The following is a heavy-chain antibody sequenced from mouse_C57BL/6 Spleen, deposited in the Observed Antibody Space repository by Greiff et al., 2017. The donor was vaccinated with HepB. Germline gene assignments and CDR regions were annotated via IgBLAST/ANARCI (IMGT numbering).Heavy chain of an antibody. CDR3: ARAGIYDGYY. V-gene: IGHV3-6*01. CDR1: GYSITSGYY. CDR2: ISYDGSN. D-gene: IGHD2-3*01. Sequence: EVKLVESGPGLVKPSQSLSLTCSVTGYSITSGYYWNWIRQFPGNKLEWMGYISYDGSNNYNPSLKNRISITRDTSKNQFFLKLNSVTTEDTATYYCARAGIYDGYYWGQGTTLTVSS. J-gene: IGHJ2*01.